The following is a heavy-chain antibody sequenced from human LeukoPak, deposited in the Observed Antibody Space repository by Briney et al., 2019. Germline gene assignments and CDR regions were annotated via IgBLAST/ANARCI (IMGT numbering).Heavy chain of an antibody. CDR3: ARQDYDFGFDP. D-gene: IGHD3-22*01. J-gene: IGHJ5*02. CDR2: IYHSGST. Sequence: SETLSLTCAVSGGSISSGGYSWSWIRQPPGKGLEWIGYIYHSGSTYYNPSLKSRVTISVDRSKNQFSLKLSSVTAADTAVYYCARQDYDFGFDPWGQGTLVTVSS. V-gene: IGHV4-30-2*01. CDR1: GGSISSGGYS.